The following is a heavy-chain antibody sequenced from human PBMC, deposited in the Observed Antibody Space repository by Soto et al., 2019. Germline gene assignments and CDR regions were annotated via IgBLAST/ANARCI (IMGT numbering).Heavy chain of an antibody. V-gene: IGHV4-59*01. J-gene: IGHJ4*02. Sequence: QVQLQESGPGLVKPSETLSLTCTVSSGSISIYSWSWIRQPPGKGLEWIGYVSYSGSTNYNPSLTSRVTISVDTSKNQFSLKLSSVTAADTAVYYCARTSYQLPMFDYWGQGTLVTVSS. CDR1: SGSISIYS. D-gene: IGHD2-2*01. CDR3: ARTSYQLPMFDY. CDR2: VSYSGST.